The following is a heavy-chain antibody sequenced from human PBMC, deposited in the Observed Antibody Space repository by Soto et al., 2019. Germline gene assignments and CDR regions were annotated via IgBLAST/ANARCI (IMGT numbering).Heavy chain of an antibody. CDR1: GYTFTSYA. D-gene: IGHD1-26*01. CDR2: INAGNGNT. CDR3: ARGGDGALIVD. Sequence: QVQLVQSGAAVKKPGASVQVSCKASGYTFTSYAIHWVRQAPGQRLEWMAWINAGNGNTRYSRKFQDRVTLPRDTSASTAYMDLSSLTSEDTGLYYCARGGDGALIVDWGQGTLVTVSS. J-gene: IGHJ4*02. V-gene: IGHV1-3*01.